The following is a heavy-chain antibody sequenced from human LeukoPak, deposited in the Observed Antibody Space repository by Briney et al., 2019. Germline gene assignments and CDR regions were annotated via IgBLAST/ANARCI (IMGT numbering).Heavy chain of an antibody. CDR3: PKDQSRIMITFGGVIVDFFDY. V-gene: IGHV3-23*01. Sequence: PGGSLRLSCAASGFTFSSYAMGWVRQAPGKGLEWVSAISGSGGSTYYADSVEGRFTISRDNSKNTLYLQMNSLRAEDTAVYYCPKDQSRIMITFGGVIVDFFDYWGQGTLVTVSS. J-gene: IGHJ4*02. CDR2: ISGSGGST. D-gene: IGHD3-16*02. CDR1: GFTFSSYA.